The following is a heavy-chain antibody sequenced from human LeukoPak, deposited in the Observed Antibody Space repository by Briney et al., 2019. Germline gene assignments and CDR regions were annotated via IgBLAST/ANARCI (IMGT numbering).Heavy chain of an antibody. V-gene: IGHV3-23*01. D-gene: IGHD3-16*01. J-gene: IGHJ4*02. CDR3: ARGSGQFDD. Sequence: PGGSLRLSCAASGFTFSTFAMIWVRQPPGKGLEWVSSIFPSGGEIHYADSVRGRFTISRDNSKSTLSLQMNSLSAEDTAVYYCARGSGQFDDWGQGTLVTVSS. CDR2: IFPSGGEI. CDR1: GFTFSTFA.